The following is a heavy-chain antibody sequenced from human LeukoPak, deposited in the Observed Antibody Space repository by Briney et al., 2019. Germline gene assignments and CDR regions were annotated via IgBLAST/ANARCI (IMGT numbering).Heavy chain of an antibody. CDR1: GFTFSSYG. V-gene: IGHV3-23*01. J-gene: IGHJ4*02. D-gene: IGHD1-26*01. CDR3: ANPYSKVGSTPAY. Sequence: PGWALRLSCAASGFTFSSYGMSWLRQAPGKGLEWVSGISGSGDESYYLDSVRGRFTISRDNSKNTLYMQMNSLRADATAIYYCANPYSKVGSTPAYWGQGTLVTVSS. CDR2: ISGSGDES.